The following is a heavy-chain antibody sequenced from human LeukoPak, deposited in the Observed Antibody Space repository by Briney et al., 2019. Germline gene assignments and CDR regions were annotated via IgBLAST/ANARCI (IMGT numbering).Heavy chain of an antibody. V-gene: IGHV5-51*01. CDR2: IYPGDFDT. CDR1: GYSFTSHW. Sequence: GESLKISCKGSGYSFTSHWIGWVRQMPGKGLEWMGIIYPGDFDTRYSPSFQGQVTISADKSISTAYLQWSSLKASDTAMYYCARPYGSRSYYFDYWGQGTLVTVSS. D-gene: IGHD3-10*01. J-gene: IGHJ4*02. CDR3: ARPYGSRSYYFDY.